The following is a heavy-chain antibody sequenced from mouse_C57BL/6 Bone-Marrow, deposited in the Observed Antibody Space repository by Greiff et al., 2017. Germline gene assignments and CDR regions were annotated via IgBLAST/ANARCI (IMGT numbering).Heavy chain of an antibody. D-gene: IGHD2-4*01. CDR2: INSDGGST. CDR3: ASGKSTMITTGFAY. V-gene: IGHV5-2*01. Sequence: EVKLVEPGGGLVQPGESLKLSCESNEYEFPSHDMSWVRKTPEKRLELVAAINSDGGSTYYPDTMERRFILSRDNTKKTLYLQMSSLRSKDTALDYCASGKSTMITTGFAYWGQGTLVTVSA. CDR1: EYEFPSHD. J-gene: IGHJ3*01.